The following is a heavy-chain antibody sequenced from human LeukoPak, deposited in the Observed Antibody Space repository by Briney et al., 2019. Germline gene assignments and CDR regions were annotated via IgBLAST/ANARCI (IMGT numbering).Heavy chain of an antibody. V-gene: IGHV3-64*04. Sequence: GGSLRLSCSASGFTFSFYAMGWVRQAPGKGLEYVSAISSNGGSTYYADSVKGRFTISRDNSKNTLYLQMNSLRAEDTAVYYCAKSLVVGAQSWGQGTLVTVSS. CDR3: AKSLVVGAQS. J-gene: IGHJ4*02. CDR1: GFTFSFYA. CDR2: ISSNGGST. D-gene: IGHD1-26*01.